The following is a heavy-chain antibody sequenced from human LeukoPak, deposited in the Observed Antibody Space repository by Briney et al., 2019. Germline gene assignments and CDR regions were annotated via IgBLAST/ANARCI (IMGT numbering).Heavy chain of an antibody. Sequence: GGSLRLSCAASGFTFSSYAMHWVRQAPGKGLEWVAVISYDGSNKYYADSVKGRFTISRDNSKNTLYLQMNSLRAEDTAVYYCARDRGYCSSTSCYASSFDYWGQGTLVTVSS. CDR1: GFTFSSYA. CDR3: ARDRGYCSSTSCYASSFDY. V-gene: IGHV3-30-3*01. D-gene: IGHD2-2*01. J-gene: IGHJ4*02. CDR2: ISYDGSNK.